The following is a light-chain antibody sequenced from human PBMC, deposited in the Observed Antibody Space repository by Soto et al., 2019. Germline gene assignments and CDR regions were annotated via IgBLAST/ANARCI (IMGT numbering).Light chain of an antibody. CDR2: AAS. CDR1: QGISSY. CDR3: QQYYVYPLT. J-gene: IGKJ4*01. V-gene: IGKV1-8*01. Sequence: AIRMTQSPSSFSASTGDRVTITCRASQGISSYLAWYQQKPGKAPKLLIYAASTLQSGVPSRFSGSGSGTDFTLTINCLQSEDFATYYCQQYYVYPLTFGGGTKVEIK.